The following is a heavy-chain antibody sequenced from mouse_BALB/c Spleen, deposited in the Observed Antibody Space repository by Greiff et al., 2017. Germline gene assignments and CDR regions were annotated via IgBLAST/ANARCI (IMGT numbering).Heavy chain of an antibody. CDR1: GYTFTSYV. CDR3: ASNGNLDY. V-gene: IGHV1-14*01. D-gene: IGHD2-1*01. CDR2: INPSTGYT. J-gene: IGHJ2*01. Sequence: VQLQQSGPELVKPGASVKMSCKASGYTFTSYVMHWVKQKPGQGLEWIGYINPSTGYTEYNQKFKDKATLTADKSSSTAYMQLSSLTSEDSAVYYCASNGNLDYWGQGTTLTVSS.